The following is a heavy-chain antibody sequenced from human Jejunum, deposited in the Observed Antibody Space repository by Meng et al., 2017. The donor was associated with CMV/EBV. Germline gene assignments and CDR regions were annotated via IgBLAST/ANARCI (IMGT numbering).Heavy chain of an antibody. D-gene: IGHD2-21*01. CDR1: GGSMSSGNYY. CDR3: ASFDHIPRRNYFDY. V-gene: IGHV4-30-4*01. J-gene: IGHJ4*02. Sequence: QVQLQEAGPRLVESSQTLSLTCTVSGGSMSSGNYYWSWIRQPPGKGLEWIGYIHHSGSAYYNPSLKSRVSISVDTSKNQFSLNLNSMTAADTAVYYCASFDHIPRRNYFDYWGQGTLVTVSS. CDR2: IHHSGSA.